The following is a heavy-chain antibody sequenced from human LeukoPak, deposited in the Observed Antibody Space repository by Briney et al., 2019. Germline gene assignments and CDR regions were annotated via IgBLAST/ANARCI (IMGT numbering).Heavy chain of an antibody. CDR2: ISAYNGNT. V-gene: IGHV1-18*01. CDR3: ARDIPLPDIVATAYPGYYFDY. Sequence: ASVKVSCKASGYTFTSYGISWVRQAPGQGLEWMGWISAYNGNTNYAQKFQGRVTMTTDTSTSTAYMELRSLRSDDTAVYYCARDIPLPDIVATAYPGYYFDYWGQGTLVTVSS. CDR1: GYTFTSYG. D-gene: IGHD5-12*01. J-gene: IGHJ4*02.